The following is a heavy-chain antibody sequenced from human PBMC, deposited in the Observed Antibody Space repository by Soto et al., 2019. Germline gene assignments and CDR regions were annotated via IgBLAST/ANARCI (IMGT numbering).Heavy chain of an antibody. J-gene: IGHJ3*02. CDR1: GFTFSIYG. CDR3: ASVYDSSGYYPGPPDDAFDI. Sequence: PWGSLRISCASPGFTFSIYGMSWVRQAPGKGLDLVSAISGSGGSTYYADSVKGRFTISIDNSKNTLYLQMNSLRAEDTAIYYCASVYDSSGYYPGPPDDAFDIWGQGTLVTVSS. D-gene: IGHD3-22*01. CDR2: ISGSGGST. V-gene: IGHV3-23*01.